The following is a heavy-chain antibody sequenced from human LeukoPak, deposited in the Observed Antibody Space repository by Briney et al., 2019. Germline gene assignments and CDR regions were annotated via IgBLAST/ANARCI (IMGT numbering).Heavy chain of an antibody. CDR3: ARRRSKNIVVVPAASRLAAFDI. J-gene: IGHJ3*02. CDR2: INHSGST. D-gene: IGHD2-2*01. Sequence: SETLSLTCAVYGGSFSGYYWSWIRQPPGKGLEWIGEINHSGSTNYNPSLKSRVTISVDTSKNQFSLKLSSVTAADTAVYYCARRRSKNIVVVPAASRLAAFDIWGQGIMVTVSS. CDR1: GGSFSGYY. V-gene: IGHV4-34*01.